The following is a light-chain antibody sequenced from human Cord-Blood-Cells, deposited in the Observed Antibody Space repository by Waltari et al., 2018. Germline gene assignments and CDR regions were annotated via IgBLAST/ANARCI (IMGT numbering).Light chain of an antibody. V-gene: IGLV2-8*01. CDR2: EVS. CDR1: SSDVGGYNY. CDR3: SSYAGSNNV. J-gene: IGLJ1*01. Sequence: QSALTQPPPASGSPGQSVTISCPGTSSDVGGYNYVSWYQQHPGNAPKLMIYEVSKRPAGVPDRFSGSKSGNTASLTVAGLQAEDEADYYCSSYAGSNNVFGTGTKVTVL.